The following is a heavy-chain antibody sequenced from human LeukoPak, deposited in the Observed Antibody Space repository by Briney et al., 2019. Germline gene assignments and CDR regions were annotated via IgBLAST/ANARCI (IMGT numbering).Heavy chain of an antibody. D-gene: IGHD5-24*01. CDR3: ARRPGDGYSKDAIDI. CDR2: IYPGDSNT. CDR1: GYSSTSYC. Sequence: GEPLKISCKGSGYSSTSYCIGWLRQMPGNGLECMGIIYPGDSNTRNSPSFKGQVTISVDKSNITAYLQWSSLKASDTAMYYCARRPGDGYSKDAIDIWGQGTMVTVSS. J-gene: IGHJ3*02. V-gene: IGHV5-51*01.